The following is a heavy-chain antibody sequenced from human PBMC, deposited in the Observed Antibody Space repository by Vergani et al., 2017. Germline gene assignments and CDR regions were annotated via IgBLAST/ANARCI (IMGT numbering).Heavy chain of an antibody. CDR2: IYRTGRT. J-gene: IGHJ4*02. Sequence: QVQLQESGPGLVKPSETLSLTCTVSNDSVSNTFYYWGWIRQTPGKGLEWIGSIYRTGRTHFNPSLKSRVTISVDTSKNQFSLKLSSVTAADTAVYYCARTTNWGHRKSFFFFDYWGQGTLVTVSS. CDR1: NDSVSNTFYY. CDR3: ARTTNWGHRKSFFFFDY. D-gene: IGHD7-27*01. V-gene: IGHV4-39*07.